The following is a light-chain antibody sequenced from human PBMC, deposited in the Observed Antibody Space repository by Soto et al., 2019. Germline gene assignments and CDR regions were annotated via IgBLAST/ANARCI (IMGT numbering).Light chain of an antibody. CDR2: DVS. CDR3: SPYTSSSTLV. J-gene: IGLJ1*01. Sequence: QSVLPQPASVSGSPGQSITVSCTGTSSDVGGYDYVSWYQHHPGKAPKLMIYDVSYRPSGVSNRFSGSKSGNTASLTISGLQAEDEADYYCSPYTSSSTLVFGTGTKVTVL. V-gene: IGLV2-14*03. CDR1: SSDVGGYDY.